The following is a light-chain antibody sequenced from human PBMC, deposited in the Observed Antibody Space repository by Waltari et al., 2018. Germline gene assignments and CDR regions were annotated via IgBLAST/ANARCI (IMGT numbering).Light chain of an antibody. V-gene: IGKV3-15*01. CDR1: QAMSNN. CDR2: DAF. Sequence: EIVMTQSPATLSVSPGERVTLPCRASQAMSNNFAWYQQKPGQAPRLLIYDAFTRATGIPGRFSGSGSATEFTLTIGSMQAEDFAVYFCQQYYNYPRTFGQGTKVEV. J-gene: IGKJ1*01. CDR3: QQYYNYPRT.